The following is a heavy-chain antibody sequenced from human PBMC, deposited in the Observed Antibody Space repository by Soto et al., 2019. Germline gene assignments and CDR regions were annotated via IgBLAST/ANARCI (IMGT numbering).Heavy chain of an antibody. CDR2: ISSSGSTV. CDR1: GFTFSSYE. V-gene: IGHV3-48*03. Sequence: VGSLRLSCAASGFTFSSYEMNWVRQAPGKGLEWVSYISSSGSTVYYADSVKGRFTISRDNAKKSLYLQMNSLRAEDTAVYYCATATGSSSPPPDYWGQGTLVTVSS. D-gene: IGHD6-13*01. CDR3: ATATGSSSPPPDY. J-gene: IGHJ4*02.